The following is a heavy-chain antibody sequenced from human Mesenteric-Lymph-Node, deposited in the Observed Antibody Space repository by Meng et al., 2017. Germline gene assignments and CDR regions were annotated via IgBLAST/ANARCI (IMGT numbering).Heavy chain of an antibody. CDR2: ISKSGDII. Sequence: CLRLSCAASGLTFSNYEMNWGRQAPGKGLEWISYISKSGDIINYADSVEGRFTISRDNAKNSLYLQMNSLRGEDTAVYFCARGRAFDVWGQGTMVTVSS. CDR1: GLTFSNYE. V-gene: IGHV3-48*03. J-gene: IGHJ3*01. CDR3: ARGRAFDV.